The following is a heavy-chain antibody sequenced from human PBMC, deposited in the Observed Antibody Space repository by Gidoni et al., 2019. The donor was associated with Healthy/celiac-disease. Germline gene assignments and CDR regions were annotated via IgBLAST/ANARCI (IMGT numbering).Heavy chain of an antibody. J-gene: IGHJ6*02. CDR1: GFTSSSYS. D-gene: IGHD2-2*01. CDR2: ISSSSSYI. V-gene: IGHV3-21*01. CDR3: ARVSGYCSSTSCYGSYYYYGMDV. Sequence: EVQLVESGGGLVKPGGSLRLSCAASGFTSSSYSMNWVRQAPGKGLEWVSSISSSSSYIYYADSVKGRFTISRDNAKNSLYLQMNSLRAEDTAVYYCARVSGYCSSTSCYGSYYYYGMDVWGQGTTVTVSS.